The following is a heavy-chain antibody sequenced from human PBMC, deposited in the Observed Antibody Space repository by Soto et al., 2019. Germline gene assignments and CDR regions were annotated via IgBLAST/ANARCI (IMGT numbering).Heavy chain of an antibody. CDR3: ASAFGYNWNDFDY. V-gene: IGHV4-31*03. CDR2: IYYSGSA. CDR1: GGSISSGGYY. D-gene: IGHD1-1*01. Sequence: SETLSLTCTVSGGSISSGGYYWSWIRQHPGKGLEWIGYIYYSGSAYYNPSLKSRVTISVGTSKNQFSLKLSSVTAADTAVYYCASAFGYNWNDFDYWGQGTLVTVSS. J-gene: IGHJ4*02.